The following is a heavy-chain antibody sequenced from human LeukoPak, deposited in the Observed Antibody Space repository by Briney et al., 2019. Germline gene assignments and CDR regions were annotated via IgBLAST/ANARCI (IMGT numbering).Heavy chain of an antibody. CDR3: AGWYSSSWYGGFDP. Sequence: SETLSLTCTVSGGSISSYYWSWIRQPPGKGLEWIGYIYYSGSTNYNPSLKSRVTISVDTSKNQFSLKLSSVTAADTAVYYCAGWYSSSWYGGFDPWGQGTLVTVSS. J-gene: IGHJ5*02. D-gene: IGHD6-13*01. V-gene: IGHV4-59*01. CDR2: IYYSGST. CDR1: GGSISSYY.